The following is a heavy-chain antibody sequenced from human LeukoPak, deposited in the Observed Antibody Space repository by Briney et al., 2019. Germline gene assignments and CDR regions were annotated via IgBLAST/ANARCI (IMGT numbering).Heavy chain of an antibody. CDR1: GGSISTSNYY. Sequence: TSETLSLTCTVSGGSISTSNYYWGWIRQPPGKGLEWIGNIFYSGSTYYSPSLKRRVTISLDTSRNQFSLKLNSVTAADTAVYYCARARNVYDTHLGGFDPWGQGTLVTVSS. CDR3: ARARNVYDTHLGGFDP. J-gene: IGHJ5*02. D-gene: IGHD3-22*01. CDR2: IFYSGST. V-gene: IGHV4-39*07.